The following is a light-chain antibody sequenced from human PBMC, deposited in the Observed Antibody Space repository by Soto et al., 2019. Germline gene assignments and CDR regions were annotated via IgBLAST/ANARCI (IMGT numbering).Light chain of an antibody. CDR3: QQYGSSPPEVT. CDR1: PSVSSSY. Sequence: EIVLTQSPGTLSFSPGERATLSCRARPSVSSSYLAWYQQKPGQAPRLLIYGASSRATGIPDRFSGSGSGTDLTLTISRLEPEDFAVYYCQQYGSSPPEVTFGQGTRLEIK. CDR2: GAS. J-gene: IGKJ5*01. V-gene: IGKV3-20*01.